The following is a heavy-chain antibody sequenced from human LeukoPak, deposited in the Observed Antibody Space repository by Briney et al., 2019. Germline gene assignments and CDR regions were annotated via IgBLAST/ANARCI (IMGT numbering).Heavy chain of an antibody. CDR2: VSGSGGAT. CDR3: AKGDSIAVAGTGVDY. D-gene: IGHD6-19*01. V-gene: IGHV3-23*01. CDR1: GFTFSSFA. Sequence: GGSLRLSCAASGFTFSSFAMSWVRQAPGKGLEWVSAVSGSGGATYYAGSVKGRFTISRDSFKSKVYLQMNSLRAEDTAVYYCAKGDSIAVAGTGVDYWGQGTLVTVSS. J-gene: IGHJ4*02.